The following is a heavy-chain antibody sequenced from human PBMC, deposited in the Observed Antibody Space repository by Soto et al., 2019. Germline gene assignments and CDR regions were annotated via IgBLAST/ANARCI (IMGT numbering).Heavy chain of an antibody. V-gene: IGHV3-53*01. Sequence: ESGGGLIQPGGSLKLSCAASGFTVGNNYMSWVRQAPGKGLEWVSLIYSTGTTKYADSVKGRFTVSRDNAKNTLYLQMNSLRAKDTAVYYCAKDGRGSGSHYNSFGYWGQGTLVTVSS. CDR1: GFTVGNNY. CDR2: IYSTGTT. CDR3: AKDGRGSGSHYNSFGY. J-gene: IGHJ4*02. D-gene: IGHD3-10*01.